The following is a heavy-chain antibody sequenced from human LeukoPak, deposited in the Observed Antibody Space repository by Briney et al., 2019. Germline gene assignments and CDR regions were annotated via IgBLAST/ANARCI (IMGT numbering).Heavy chain of an antibody. V-gene: IGHV3-53*01. CDR2: IYSGGST. CDR1: GFTVSSNY. J-gene: IGHJ4*02. D-gene: IGHD3-9*01. CDR3: ARDDILTGYRDY. Sequence: GGSLRLSCAASGFTVSSNYMSWVRQAPGKGLEWVSVIYSGGSTYYADSVKGRFAISRDNSTNTLYLQMNSLRAEDTAVYYCARDDILTGYRDYWGQGTLVTVSS.